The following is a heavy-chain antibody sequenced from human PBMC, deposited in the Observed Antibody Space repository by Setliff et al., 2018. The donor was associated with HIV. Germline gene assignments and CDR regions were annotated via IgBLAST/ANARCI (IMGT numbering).Heavy chain of an antibody. CDR2: INQDGSEK. CDR1: GFTFRTYW. V-gene: IGHV3-7*03. Sequence: GGSLRLSCAASGFTFRTYWMNWVRQAPGKGLEWVANINQDGSEKYYVDSVKGRFTISRDNAKNSLYLQMNSLRAEDTAVYHCARDPGTGYDFLSDYHSRGYYYYYMDVWGKGTTVTVSS. CDR3: ARDPGTGYDFLSDYHSRGYYYYYMDV. J-gene: IGHJ6*03. D-gene: IGHD3-3*01.